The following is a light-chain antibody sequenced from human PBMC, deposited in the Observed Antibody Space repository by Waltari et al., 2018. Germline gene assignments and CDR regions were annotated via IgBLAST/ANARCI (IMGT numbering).Light chain of an antibody. CDR3: SLYIGTISVI. CDR1: TSDIGSYNY. Sequence: QSALTQPASVSGSPGQSITISCAGTTSDIGSYNYVSWYQQYPGRAPKLMIYDVSNRPSGVSNRFSGSKSGNTAPLTISGLQAEDEADYYGSLYIGTISVIFGGGTKLTVL. CDR2: DVS. J-gene: IGLJ2*01. V-gene: IGLV2-14*01.